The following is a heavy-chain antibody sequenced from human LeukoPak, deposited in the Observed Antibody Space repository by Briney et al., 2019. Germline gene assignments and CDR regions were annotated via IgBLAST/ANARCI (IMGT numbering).Heavy chain of an antibody. CDR2: MHPNSGNT. D-gene: IGHD6-13*01. V-gene: IGHV1-8*02. CDR1: GYTFTGYY. J-gene: IGHJ4*02. CDR3: ARLSRAAGDDF. Sequence: ASAKVSCKASGYTFTGYYMHWVRQAPGQGLEWMGWMHPNSGNTSYAQKFQGRVTMTRNTSISTAYMELSSLRSEDTAVYYCARLSRAAGDDFWGQGTLVTVSS.